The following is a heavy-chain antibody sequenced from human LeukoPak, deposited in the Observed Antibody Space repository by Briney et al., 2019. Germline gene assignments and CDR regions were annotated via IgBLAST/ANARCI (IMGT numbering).Heavy chain of an antibody. J-gene: IGHJ3*02. V-gene: IGHV4-34*01. CDR3: ARRPMDIVVVRRGAFDI. D-gene: IGHD2-21*01. Sequence: SETLSLTCAVYGGSFSGYYWSRIRQPPGKGLEWIGEINHSGSTNYNPSLKSRVTISVDTSKNQFSLKLSSVTAADTAVYYCARRPMDIVVVRRGAFDIWGQGTMVTVSS. CDR2: INHSGST. CDR1: GGSFSGYY.